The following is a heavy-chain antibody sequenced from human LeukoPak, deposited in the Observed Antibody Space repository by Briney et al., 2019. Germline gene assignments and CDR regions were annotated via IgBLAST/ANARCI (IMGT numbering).Heavy chain of an antibody. V-gene: IGHV3-21*01. Sequence: GGSLRLSCAASGFTFSSYSMNWVRQAPGKGLEWVSSISSSSSYIYYADSVKGRFTISRDNAKNLLYLQMNSLRAEDTAVYYCARDARRFGEPRLFDPWGQGTLVTVSS. CDR3: ARDARRFGEPRLFDP. J-gene: IGHJ5*02. CDR1: GFTFSSYS. D-gene: IGHD3-10*01. CDR2: ISSSSSYI.